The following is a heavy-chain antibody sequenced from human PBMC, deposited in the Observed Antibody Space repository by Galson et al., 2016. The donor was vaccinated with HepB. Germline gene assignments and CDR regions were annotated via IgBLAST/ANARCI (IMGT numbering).Heavy chain of an antibody. V-gene: IGHV3-11*01. CDR3: ARKLRYLSGTYYFLDY. J-gene: IGHJ4*02. CDR1: GITFSDYY. Sequence: SLRLSCAVSGITFSDYYMSWIRQAPGKGLECISYISSSGSTMYYADSVMGRFTISRDNAKNSLFLQMNSLRAEDTAVYYCARKLRYLSGTYYFLDYWGQGTLVTVSS. CDR2: ISSSGSTM. D-gene: IGHD1-26*01.